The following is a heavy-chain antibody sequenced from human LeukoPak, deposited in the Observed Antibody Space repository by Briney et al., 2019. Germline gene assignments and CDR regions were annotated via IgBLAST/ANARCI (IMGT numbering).Heavy chain of an antibody. CDR2: IVVGSGNT. V-gene: IGHV1-58*02. CDR3: AATRAYYYGSGSYAFDI. CDR1: GFTFTSSA. D-gene: IGHD3-10*01. Sequence: SVKVSCKASGFTFTSSAMQWVRQARGQRLEWIGWIVVGSGNTNYAQKFQERVTITRDMSTSTAYMELSSLRSEDTAVYYCAATRAYYYGSGSYAFDIWGQGTMVTVSS. J-gene: IGHJ3*02.